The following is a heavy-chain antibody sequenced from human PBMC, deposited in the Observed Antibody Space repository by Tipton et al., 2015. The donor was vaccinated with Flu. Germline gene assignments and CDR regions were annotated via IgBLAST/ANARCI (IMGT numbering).Heavy chain of an antibody. D-gene: IGHD3-10*01. CDR2: IYYSGST. V-gene: IGHV4-31*03. J-gene: IGHJ6*02. CDR1: GGSIGSGGDY. CDR3: ARDQGFGGGLTYDYYAMDV. Sequence: TLSLTCTVSGGSIGSGGDYWSWIRQHPGKGLEWNGSIYYSGSTYYNPSLESRLSISVDTSKNQFSLKLISMTAADAAVYYCARDQGFGGGLTYDYYAMDVCGQGCTGTVSS.